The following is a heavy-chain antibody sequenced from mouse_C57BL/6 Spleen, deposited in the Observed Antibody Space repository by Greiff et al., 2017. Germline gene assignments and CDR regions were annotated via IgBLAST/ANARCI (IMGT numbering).Heavy chain of an antibody. CDR1: GYTFTSYW. CDR2: IYPSDSET. Sequence: QVQLQQPGAELVRPGSSVKLSCKASGYTFTSYWMDWVKQRPGQGLEWIGNIYPSDSETHYNQKFKDKATLTVDKSSSTAYMQLSSLTSEDSAVYYCAKVGYSNSSYWGQGTLVTVSA. J-gene: IGHJ3*01. CDR3: AKVGYSNSSY. V-gene: IGHV1-61*01. D-gene: IGHD2-5*01.